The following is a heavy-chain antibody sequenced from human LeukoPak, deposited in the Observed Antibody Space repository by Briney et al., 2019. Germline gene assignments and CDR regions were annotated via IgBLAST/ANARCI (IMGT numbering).Heavy chain of an antibody. Sequence: GGSLRLSCAASGFTFSSYAMSWVRQAPGKGLEWVSVIYSGGITYYADSVKGRFTISRDTSENTLFLEMNSLRTEDTAVYYCAREAYSSGSYFFDYWGQGTLVTVSS. CDR1: GFTFSSYA. J-gene: IGHJ4*02. V-gene: IGHV3-53*05. CDR2: IYSGGIT. CDR3: AREAYSSGSYFFDY. D-gene: IGHD6-19*01.